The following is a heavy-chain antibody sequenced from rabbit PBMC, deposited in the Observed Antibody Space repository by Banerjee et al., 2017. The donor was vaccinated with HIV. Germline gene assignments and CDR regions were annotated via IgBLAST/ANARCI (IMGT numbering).Heavy chain of an antibody. Sequence: QEQLEESGGGLVQPEGSLTLTCTASGFSFSNKYVMCWVRQAPGKGLEWIGSIFTGISGSTYYANWAKGRFTISKTSSTTMTLQMTSLTAADTATYFCARDFDLWGPGTLVTVS. CDR1: GFSFSNKYV. V-gene: IGHV1S45*01. CDR3: ARDFDL. CDR2: IFTGISGST. J-gene: IGHJ4*01.